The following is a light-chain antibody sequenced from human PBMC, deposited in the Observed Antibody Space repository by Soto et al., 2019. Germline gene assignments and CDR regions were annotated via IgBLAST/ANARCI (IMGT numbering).Light chain of an antibody. V-gene: IGKV1-5*03. J-gene: IGKJ1*01. CDR2: KTS. CDR1: HYVSSS. CDR3: EQYNTYPWT. Sequence: DIQMTQSPSTLSASVGDRVTITCRASHYVSSSLAWYQQKPGKAPKLLIYKTSILESGVPSRFSGSASGTEFNLSISSLQPDDFATYWCEQYNTYPWTFGQGTKVDIK.